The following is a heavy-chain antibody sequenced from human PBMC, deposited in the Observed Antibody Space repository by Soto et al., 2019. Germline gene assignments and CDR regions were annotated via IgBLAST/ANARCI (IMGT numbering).Heavy chain of an antibody. J-gene: IGHJ4*02. Sequence: QLHLVQSGAEVKKPGASVKVSCKASGYIFINYYIHWVRQAPGQGLQWIGIINPNGGSTNYAQTLRGRVTMARDTSTSTVYMALSSLRSDDTAVYYCARDLAAADYWGQGTLVTVSS. CDR2: INPNGGST. D-gene: IGHD6-13*01. V-gene: IGHV1-46*01. CDR3: ARDLAAADY. CDR1: GYIFINYY.